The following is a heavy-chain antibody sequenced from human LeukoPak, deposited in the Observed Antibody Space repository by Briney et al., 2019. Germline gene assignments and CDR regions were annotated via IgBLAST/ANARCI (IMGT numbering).Heavy chain of an antibody. CDR1: GFTFSSYA. CDR3: ARERTCSSTSCYFFDY. V-gene: IGHV3-30-3*01. J-gene: IGHJ4*02. Sequence: GGSLRLSCAASGFTFSSYAMHWVRQAPGKGLEWVAVISYDGSNKYYADSVKGRFTISRDNSKNSLYLQMNSLRAEDTAVYYCARERTCSSTSCYFFDYWGQGTLVTVSS. D-gene: IGHD2-2*01. CDR2: ISYDGSNK.